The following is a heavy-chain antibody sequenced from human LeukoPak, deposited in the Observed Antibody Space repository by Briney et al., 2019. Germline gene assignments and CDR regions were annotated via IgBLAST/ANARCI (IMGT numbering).Heavy chain of an antibody. V-gene: IGHV4-4*07. CDR2: FYSTGSA. CDR3: ARDRGGPYFDL. Sequence: PSETLSLTCTVSGGSISSYYWSWIRQPAGKGLEWIGRFYSTGSADYNPSLRSRVTVSVDPSKNQFSLKLRTVTAADTAVFFCARDRGGPYFDLWGRGTLATVSS. CDR1: GGSISSYY. J-gene: IGHJ2*01.